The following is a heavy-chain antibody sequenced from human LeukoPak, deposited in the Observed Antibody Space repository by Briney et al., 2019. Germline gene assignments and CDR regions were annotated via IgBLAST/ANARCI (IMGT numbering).Heavy chain of an antibody. J-gene: IGHJ4*02. V-gene: IGHV3-7*01. D-gene: IGHD6-19*01. CDR3: ARGGGWPYFDY. CDR1: GFTFSSYW. Sequence: GGSLRLSCAAPGFTFSSYWTRWVRQAPGKGLEWGANIKKDGSNKYYGGSGKGRFTISRDNAKNSLYLQMNSLRAEDTAVYYCARGGGWPYFDYWGQGTLVTVSS. CDR2: IKKDGSNK.